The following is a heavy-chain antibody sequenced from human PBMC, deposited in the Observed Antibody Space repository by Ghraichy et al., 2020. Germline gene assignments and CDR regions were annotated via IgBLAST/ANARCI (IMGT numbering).Heavy chain of an antibody. CDR2: VYPADSDT. D-gene: IGHD4-17*01. CDR1: GYTFRSYW. CDR3: ARAYDYGDYFFDY. V-gene: IGHV5-51*01. Sequence: LNISCQASGYTFRSYWIDWVRQVPGKGLEWMGLVYPADSDTKYSPSFRGQVTISADRSTGTAYLRWKSLKASDTAMYYCARAYDYGDYFFDYWGQGTLVTVSS. J-gene: IGHJ4*02.